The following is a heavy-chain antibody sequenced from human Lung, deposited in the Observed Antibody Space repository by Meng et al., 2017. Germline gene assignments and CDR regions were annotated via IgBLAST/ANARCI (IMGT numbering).Heavy chain of an antibody. D-gene: IGHD4-11*01. CDR1: GGSFSDYY. Sequence: GPLQRWGAGLLRPSGTLSLPCVFSGGSFSDYYWSWIRQPPGKGLKWIGEINHSGSTNYNPSLESRATISVDTSQNNLSLKLSSVTAADSAVYYCARGPTTMAHDFDYWGQGTLVTVSS. CDR3: ARGPTTMAHDFDY. V-gene: IGHV4-34*01. J-gene: IGHJ4*02. CDR2: INHSGST.